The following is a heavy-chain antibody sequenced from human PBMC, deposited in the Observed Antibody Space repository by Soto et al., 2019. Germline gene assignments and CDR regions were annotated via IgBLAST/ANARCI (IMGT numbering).Heavy chain of an antibody. D-gene: IGHD3-3*01. CDR1: GFSLSTSGVG. Sequence: QITLKESGPTLVKPTQTLTLTCTFSGFSLSTSGVGVGWIRQPPGKALEWLALIYWNDDKRYSPSLKSRLTITNDTSKNQVVLTMTNMDPVYTATYYCAHSTHDFWSGYYYNNWFDPWGQGTLVTVSS. J-gene: IGHJ5*02. CDR3: AHSTHDFWSGYYYNNWFDP. CDR2: IYWNDDK. V-gene: IGHV2-5*01.